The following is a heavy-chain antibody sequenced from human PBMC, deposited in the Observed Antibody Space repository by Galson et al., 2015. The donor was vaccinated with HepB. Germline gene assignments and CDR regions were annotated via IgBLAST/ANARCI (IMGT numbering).Heavy chain of an antibody. Sequence: SLRLSCAASGFTFSNYGMHWVRQAPGKGLEWVAGISYDGSNKYYADSVKGRFTISRDNSKNTLYLQMNSLRAEDTALYYCAKDPYLNSALAGTMAGFDYWGQGTLVTVSS. CDR2: ISYDGSNK. CDR1: GFTFSNYG. J-gene: IGHJ4*02. CDR3: AKDPYLNSALAGTMAGFDY. D-gene: IGHD6-19*01. V-gene: IGHV3-30*18.